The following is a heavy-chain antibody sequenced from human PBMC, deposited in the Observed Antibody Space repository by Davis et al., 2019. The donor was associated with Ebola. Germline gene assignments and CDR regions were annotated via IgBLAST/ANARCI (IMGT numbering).Heavy chain of an antibody. Sequence: GESLKISCAASGFTFDDYAMSWVRQAPGKGLEWVASIRQDGSEKYYVDSLKGRFTISRDNAKNSLYLQVNSLRAEDTAVYYCARYSSAWYATSYYFDYWGQGTLVTVSS. V-gene: IGHV3-7*01. J-gene: IGHJ4*02. CDR2: IRQDGSEK. D-gene: IGHD6-13*01. CDR1: GFTFDDYA. CDR3: ARYSSAWYATSYYFDY.